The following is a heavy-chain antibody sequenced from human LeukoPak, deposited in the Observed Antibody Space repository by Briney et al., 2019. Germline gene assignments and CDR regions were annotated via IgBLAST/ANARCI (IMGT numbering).Heavy chain of an antibody. CDR1: GFTFSSYA. V-gene: IGHV3-30*04. CDR2: ISYDGSIN. J-gene: IGHJ4*02. Sequence: GGSLRLSCAASGFTFSSYAMHWVRQAPGKGLEWVALISYDGSINDYADSVKGRFTISRDNSKNTLYLQMNSLRADNTARYYCARGSYSSSWKTFDYWGQGTLVTVSS. D-gene: IGHD6-13*01. CDR3: ARGSYSSSWKTFDY.